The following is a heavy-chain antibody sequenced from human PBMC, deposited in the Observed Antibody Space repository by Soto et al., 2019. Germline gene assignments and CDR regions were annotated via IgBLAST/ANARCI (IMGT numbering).Heavy chain of an antibody. J-gene: IGHJ6*02. CDR2: IYSGGIT. CDR3: VRDFGSSSEGGMDV. CDR1: EFTVSSNY. Sequence: EVQLVESGGGLIQPGGSLRLSCAAFEFTVSSNYMSWVRQAPGKGLEWVSVIYSGGITFYAESVKGRFTISRDNSKNTLYLQMNSLRAEDTAVYYCVRDFGSSSEGGMDVWGQGTTVTVSS. V-gene: IGHV3-53*01. D-gene: IGHD6-6*01.